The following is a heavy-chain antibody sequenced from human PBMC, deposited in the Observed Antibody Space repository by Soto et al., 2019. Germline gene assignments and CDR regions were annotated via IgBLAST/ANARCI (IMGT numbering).Heavy chain of an antibody. CDR2: INHSGST. J-gene: IGHJ6*02. D-gene: IGHD1-20*01. CDR3: AKKRGLGIYYYYGMDV. V-gene: IGHV4-34*01. CDR1: GGSFSGYY. Sequence: QVQLQQWGAGLLKPSETLSLTCAVYGGSFSGYYWSWIRQPPGKGLEWIGEINHSGSTNYNPSLTSRVTISVDKSKNQFSLKLSSVTAADAAVYYCAKKRGLGIYYYYGMDVWGQGTTVTVSS.